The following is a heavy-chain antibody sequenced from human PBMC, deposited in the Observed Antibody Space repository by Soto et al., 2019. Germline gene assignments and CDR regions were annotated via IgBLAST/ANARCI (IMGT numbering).Heavy chain of an antibody. CDR3: AREAPWGTSQFEY. V-gene: IGHV4-4*07. Sequence: PSETLSLTCTVSGGSLSDSYWSWVRQPAGKGLECIGRIYPGGSTNFNPSLRSRVTLSVDTSKNQFSLRLRSVTAADTAVYYCAREAPWGTSQFEYWGHGTPVTVS. CDR1: GGSLSDSY. D-gene: IGHD7-27*01. J-gene: IGHJ4*01. CDR2: IYPGGST.